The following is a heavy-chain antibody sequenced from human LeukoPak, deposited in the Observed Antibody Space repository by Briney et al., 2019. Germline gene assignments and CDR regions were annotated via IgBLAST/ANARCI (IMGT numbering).Heavy chain of an antibody. J-gene: IGHJ5*02. V-gene: IGHV4-34*12. D-gene: IGHD2-8*02. Sequence: SETLSLTWAVYGESLNYYYWSWIRQSPEKGLEWIGEVFDGKTTNYNPSLKSRVTISAVTSSNQFSLNLKSVTAADTAVYYCARVGPPVLVVYAYWFDPWGQGTLVTVSS. CDR1: GESLNYYY. CDR2: VFDGKTT. CDR3: ARVGPPVLVVYAYWFDP.